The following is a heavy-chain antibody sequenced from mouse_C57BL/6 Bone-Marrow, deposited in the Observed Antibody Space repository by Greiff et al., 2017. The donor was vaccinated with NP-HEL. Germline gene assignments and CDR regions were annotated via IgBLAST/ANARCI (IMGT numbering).Heavy chain of an antibody. CDR2: ISDGGSYT. J-gene: IGHJ2*01. Sequence: EVQRVESGGGLVKPGGSLKLSCAASGFTFSSYAMSWVRQTPEKRLEWVATISDGGSYTYYPDNVKGRFTISRDNAKNNLYLQMSHLKSEDTAMYYCARVEGWLLLDYWGQGTTLTVSS. CDR3: ARVEGWLLLDY. CDR1: GFTFSSYA. V-gene: IGHV5-4*01. D-gene: IGHD2-3*01.